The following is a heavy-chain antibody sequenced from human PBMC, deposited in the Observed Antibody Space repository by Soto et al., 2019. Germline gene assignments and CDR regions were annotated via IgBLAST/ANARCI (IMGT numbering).Heavy chain of an antibody. Sequence: SETLSLTCTVSGGSISSYYWSWIRQPPGKGLEWIGYIYYSGSTNYNPSLKSRVTISVDTSKNQFSLKLSSVTAADTAVYYCARLWGDAFDIWGQGTMVTVSS. CDR1: GGSISSYY. CDR3: ARLWGDAFDI. J-gene: IGHJ3*02. V-gene: IGHV4-59*08. D-gene: IGHD3-16*01. CDR2: IYYSGST.